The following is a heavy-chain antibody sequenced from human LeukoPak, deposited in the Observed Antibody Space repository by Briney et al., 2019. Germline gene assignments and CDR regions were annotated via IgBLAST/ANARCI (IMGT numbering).Heavy chain of an antibody. J-gene: IGHJ5*02. Sequence: SETLSLTCTVSGGSISSSSYYWGWIRQPPGKGLEWIGSIYYSGSTYYNPSLKSRVTISVDTSKNQFSLKLSSVTAADTAVYYCARVRLYSSSFNWFDPWGQGTLVTVSS. CDR1: GGSISSSSYY. V-gene: IGHV4-39*01. D-gene: IGHD6-13*01. CDR2: IYYSGST. CDR3: ARVRLYSSSFNWFDP.